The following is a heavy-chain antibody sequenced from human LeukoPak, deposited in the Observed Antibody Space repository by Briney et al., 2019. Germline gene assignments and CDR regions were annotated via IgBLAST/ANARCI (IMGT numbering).Heavy chain of an antibody. CDR3: ARHLYGTYYFDY. CDR1: GGTISSYY. V-gene: IGHV4-59*08. D-gene: IGHD4-17*01. CDR2: IYYSGST. Sequence: PSETLSLTCTASGGTISSYYWSWIRQPPGKGLEWIGYIYYSGSTNYNPSLKSRVTISVDTSKNQFSLKLSSVTAADTAVYYCARHLYGTYYFDYWGQGTLVTVSS. J-gene: IGHJ4*02.